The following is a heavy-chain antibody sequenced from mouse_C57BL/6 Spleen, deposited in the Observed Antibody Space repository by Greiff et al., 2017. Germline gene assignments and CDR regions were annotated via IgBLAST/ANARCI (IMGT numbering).Heavy chain of an antibody. Sequence: QVQLQQSGPELVKPGASVKISCKASGYAFSSSWMNWVKQRPGKGLEWIGRIYPGDGDTNYNGKFKGKATLTADKSSSTAYMQLSSLTSEDSAVYFCARAPFITTVVADYWGQGTTLTVSS. J-gene: IGHJ2*01. CDR1: GYAFSSSW. CDR2: IYPGDGDT. CDR3: ARAPFITTVVADY. V-gene: IGHV1-82*01. D-gene: IGHD1-1*01.